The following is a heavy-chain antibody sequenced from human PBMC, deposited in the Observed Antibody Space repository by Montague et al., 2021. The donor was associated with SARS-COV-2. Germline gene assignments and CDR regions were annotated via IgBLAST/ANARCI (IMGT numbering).Heavy chain of an antibody. CDR1: GGSFSGYC. D-gene: IGHD6-19*01. V-gene: IGHV4-34*01. Sequence: SETLSLTCAVYGGSFSGYCWSWLRQSPGKGLEWIGEINHSGDANYNPPLKSRVTISVDTSKNQFSLKLRSVTAADMAVYYCARGVLGENRYASGWFLTHHYNCLDVWGQGTTVTVSS. CDR3: ARGVLGENRYASGWFLTHHYNCLDV. CDR2: INHSGDA. J-gene: IGHJ6*03.